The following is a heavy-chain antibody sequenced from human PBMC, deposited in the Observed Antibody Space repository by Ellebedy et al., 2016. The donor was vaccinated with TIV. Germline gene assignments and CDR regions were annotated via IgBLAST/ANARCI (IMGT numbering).Heavy chain of an antibody. CDR2: IRYEGSRT. CDR1: GFPFRSYG. J-gene: IGHJ6*02. V-gene: IGHV3-30*02. Sequence: GESLKISCVASGFPFRSYGMNWVRWAPGKGLQWVTSIRYEGSRTYYADSVKGRFTISRDNSKNTLYLQMNSLRAEDTAVYYCAKDGGSSWYFPGCYYGMDVWGQGTTVTVSS. D-gene: IGHD6-13*01. CDR3: AKDGGSSWYFPGCYYGMDV.